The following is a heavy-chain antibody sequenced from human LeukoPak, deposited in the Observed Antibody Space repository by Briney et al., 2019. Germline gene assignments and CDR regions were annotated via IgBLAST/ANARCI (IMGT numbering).Heavy chain of an antibody. J-gene: IGHJ4*02. D-gene: IGHD3-22*01. CDR2: INHSGST. CDR1: GGSFSGYY. Sequence: SETLSLTCAVYGGSFSGYYWSWIRQPPGKGLEWIGEINHSGSTNYSPSLKSRVTISVDTSKNQFSLKLSSVTAADTAVYYCARIDYDSSGYYLYYFDYWGQGTLVTVSS. V-gene: IGHV4-34*01. CDR3: ARIDYDSSGYYLYYFDY.